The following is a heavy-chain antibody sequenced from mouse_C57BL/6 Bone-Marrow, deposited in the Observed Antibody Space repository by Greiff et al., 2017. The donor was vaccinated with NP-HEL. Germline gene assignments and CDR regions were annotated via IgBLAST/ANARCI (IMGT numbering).Heavy chain of an antibody. V-gene: IGHV1-20*01. J-gene: IGHJ4*01. CDR1: GYSFTGYF. CDR2: INPYNGDT. D-gene: IGHD1-1*01. Sequence: EVQVVESGPELVKPGDSVKISCKASGYSFTGYFMNWVMQSHGKSLEWIGRINPYNGDTFYNQKFKGKATLTVDKSSSTAHMELRSLTSEDSAVYYCARYGYYGSSYAMDYWGQGTSVTVSS. CDR3: ARYGYYGSSYAMDY.